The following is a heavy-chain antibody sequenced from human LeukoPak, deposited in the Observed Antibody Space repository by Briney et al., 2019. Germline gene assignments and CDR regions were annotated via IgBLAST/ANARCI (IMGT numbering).Heavy chain of an antibody. J-gene: IGHJ4*02. CDR1: GYTFSGYY. Sequence: ASVKVSCKASGYTFSGYYMHWVRQAPGQGLEWMGWINPNSGATNYAQKFQGRVTMTRDTSISTAYMELTRLRSDDTAVYYCARDLRSGYYDYWGQGTLVTVSS. V-gene: IGHV1-2*02. CDR3: ARDLRSGYYDY. CDR2: INPNSGAT. D-gene: IGHD3-3*01.